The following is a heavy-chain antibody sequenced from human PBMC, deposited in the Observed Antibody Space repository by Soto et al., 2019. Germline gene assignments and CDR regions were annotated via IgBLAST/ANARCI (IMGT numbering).Heavy chain of an antibody. CDR3: AKDFTWRDSGYGLPIDAFDI. J-gene: IGHJ3*02. D-gene: IGHD5-12*01. CDR2: INAGNGNT. CDR1: GYTFTSYA. Sequence: ASVKVSCKASGYTFTSYAMHWVRQAPGQRLEWMGWINAGNGNTKYSQKFQGRVTITRDTSASTAYMELSSLRAEDTAVYYCAKDFTWRDSGYGLPIDAFDIWGQGTMVTVSS. V-gene: IGHV1-3*01.